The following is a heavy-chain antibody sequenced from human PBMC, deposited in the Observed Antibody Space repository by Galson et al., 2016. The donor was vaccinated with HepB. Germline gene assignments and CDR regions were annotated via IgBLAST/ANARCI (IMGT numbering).Heavy chain of an antibody. D-gene: IGHD2-15*01. CDR1: GFIFSQHG. CDR2: ISFNDHI. V-gene: IGHV3-69-1*01. CDR3: ARGDSVEVATPRGSTHYYYGMDV. Sequence: SLRLSCAASGFIFSQHGMNWVRQAPGKGLEWVSSISFNDHIFYSDSVKGRFTISRDYAKNSLYLQMNSLRAEDTAVYYCARGDSVEVATPRGSTHYYYGMDVWGQGTTVTVSS. J-gene: IGHJ6*02.